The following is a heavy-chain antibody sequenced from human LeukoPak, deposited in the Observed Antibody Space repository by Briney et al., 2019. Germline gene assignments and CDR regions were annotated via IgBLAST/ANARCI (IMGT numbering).Heavy chain of an antibody. CDR1: GGSISSGSYY. D-gene: IGHD1-1*01. Sequence: PSETLSLTCTVSGGSISSGSYYWSWIRQPAGKGLEWIGRIYTSGSTNYNPSLKSRVTISVDTSKNQFSLKLSSVTAADTAAYYCVRAYRNWFDPWGQGTLVTVSS. CDR3: VRAYRNWFDP. V-gene: IGHV4-61*02. CDR2: IYTSGST. J-gene: IGHJ5*02.